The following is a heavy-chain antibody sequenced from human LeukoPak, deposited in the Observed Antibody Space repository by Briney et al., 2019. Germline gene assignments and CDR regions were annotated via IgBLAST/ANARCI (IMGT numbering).Heavy chain of an antibody. Sequence: GGSLRLSCAASGFTFSTYWMTWVRQAPGKGLEWVANIKKDGRKQNYVDSVKGRFTISRDNAKNSLYLQVNSLRAEDTAVYRCARDVRGPHDFWGQGTLVTVSS. CDR1: GFTFSTYW. CDR3: ARDVRGPHDF. D-gene: IGHD2/OR15-2a*01. V-gene: IGHV3-7*01. J-gene: IGHJ4*02. CDR2: IKKDGRKQ.